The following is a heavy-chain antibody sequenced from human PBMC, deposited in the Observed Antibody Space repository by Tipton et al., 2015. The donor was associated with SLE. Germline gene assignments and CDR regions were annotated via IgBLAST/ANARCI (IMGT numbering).Heavy chain of an antibody. J-gene: IGHJ4*02. CDR3: ARLFGWTRGFDY. D-gene: IGHD3-10*01. Sequence: TLSLTCTVSGGSISSGDYYWSWIRQPPGKGLEWIGYIYYSGSTYYNPSLKSRVTISVDTSKNQFSLKLSSVTAADTAVYYCARLFGWTRGFDYWGQGTLVTVSS. CDR1: GGSISSGDYY. V-gene: IGHV4-30-4*01. CDR2: IYYSGST.